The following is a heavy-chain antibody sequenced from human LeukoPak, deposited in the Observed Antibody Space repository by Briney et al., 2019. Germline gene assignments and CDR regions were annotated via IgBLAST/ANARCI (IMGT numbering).Heavy chain of an antibody. CDR3: AKDMTTRGAFDI. CDR1: GFAFSSYG. D-gene: IGHD1-1*01. CDR2: ICGTGRT. Sequence: GGSLRLSCAASGFAFSSYGINWLREAPGKGLEWVSAICGTGRTYYADPVKGRFTISRDNSKNTVFLQMNSLRAEDTAIFYCAKDMTTRGAFDIWGQGTMVTVSS. V-gene: IGHV3-23*01. J-gene: IGHJ3*02.